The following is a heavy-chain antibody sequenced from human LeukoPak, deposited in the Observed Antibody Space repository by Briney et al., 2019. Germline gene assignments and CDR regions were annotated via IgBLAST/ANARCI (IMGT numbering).Heavy chain of an antibody. CDR1: GGSISSGGYS. J-gene: IGHJ4*02. CDR3: ASLTTVVTPAY. CDR2: IYHSGST. V-gene: IGHV4-30-2*01. D-gene: IGHD4-23*01. Sequence: PSQTLSLTCAVSGGSISSGGYSWSWIRQPPGKGLEWIGYIYHSGSTYYNPSLKSRVTISVDRSKNQFSLRLSSVTAADTAVYYCASLTTVVTPAYWGQGTLVTVSS.